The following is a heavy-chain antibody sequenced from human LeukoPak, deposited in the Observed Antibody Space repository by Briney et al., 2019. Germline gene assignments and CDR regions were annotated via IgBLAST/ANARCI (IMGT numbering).Heavy chain of an antibody. CDR2: IYYSGST. V-gene: IGHV4-59*01. CDR3: ARGLRIAAAGSVAFDI. Sequence: SETLSLTCTVSGGSISNKYWSWIRQPPGKGLEWIGYIYYSGSTNYNPSLKSRVTISVDTSKNQFSLKLSSVTAADTAVYYCARGLRIAAAGSVAFDIWGQGTMVTVSS. D-gene: IGHD6-13*01. CDR1: GGSISNKY. J-gene: IGHJ3*02.